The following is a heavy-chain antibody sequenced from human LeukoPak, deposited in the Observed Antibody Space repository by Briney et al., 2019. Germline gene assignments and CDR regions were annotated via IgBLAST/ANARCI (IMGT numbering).Heavy chain of an antibody. CDR1: GFTFSNFW. D-gene: IGHD3-22*01. CDR3: ARDKGDYDTSGSLFVF. Sequence: GESLRLSCTASGFTFSNFWMGWVRQAPGKGLEWVANIKQDGGEIYYVDSVKGRFTISRDNAKSSLYLQMNSLRAGDTAVYYCARDKGDYDTSGSLFVFGGQGTLVTVSS. J-gene: IGHJ4*02. CDR2: IKQDGGEI. V-gene: IGHV3-7*03.